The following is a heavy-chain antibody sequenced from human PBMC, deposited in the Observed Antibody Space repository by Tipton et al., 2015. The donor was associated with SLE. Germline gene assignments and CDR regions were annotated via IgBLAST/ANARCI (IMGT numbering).Heavy chain of an antibody. Sequence: TLSLTCTVSGGSISSHYWSWIRQPPGMGLEWIGYICYSGSTNYNPSLRSRVTMSVDTSKNQFSLKLSSVTAADTAMYYCARERDYYGSGSFVDYWGQGTPVTVSS. V-gene: IGHV4-59*11. D-gene: IGHD3-10*01. J-gene: IGHJ4*02. CDR3: ARERDYYGSGSFVDY. CDR1: GGSISSHY. CDR2: ICYSGST.